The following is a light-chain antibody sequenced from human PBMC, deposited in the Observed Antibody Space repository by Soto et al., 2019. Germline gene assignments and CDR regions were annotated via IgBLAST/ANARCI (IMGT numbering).Light chain of an antibody. V-gene: IGKV3D-20*01. CDR1: QSVSSSY. J-gene: IGKJ1*01. CDR3: QQYGTSPWT. Sequence: EIVLTQSPGTLSLSPGERATLSCRASQSVSSSYLVWYQQRPGLAPRLLIYDAFNRATGVPGRFSGSGSGTNFTLTITTVEPDESGLYFCQQYGTSPWTFGPGTKVDIK. CDR2: DAF.